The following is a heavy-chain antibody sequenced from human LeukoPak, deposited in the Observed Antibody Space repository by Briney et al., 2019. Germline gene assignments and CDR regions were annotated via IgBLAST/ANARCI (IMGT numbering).Heavy chain of an antibody. CDR3: AKWGDYDVLTGYYDPDY. Sequence: PGGSLRLSCAASGLTFSSYAMTWVRQAPGKGLEWVSGISGNGGTTYYADSVKGRFTISRDNSRNTLYLQMNSLRAEDTAVYYCAKWGDYDVLTGYYDPDYWGQGTLVTVSS. V-gene: IGHV3-23*01. CDR2: ISGNGGTT. D-gene: IGHD3-9*01. J-gene: IGHJ4*02. CDR1: GLTFSSYA.